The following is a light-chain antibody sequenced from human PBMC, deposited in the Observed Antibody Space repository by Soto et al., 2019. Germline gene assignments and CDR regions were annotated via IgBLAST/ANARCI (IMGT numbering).Light chain of an antibody. CDR3: QQRSNWPPK. J-gene: IGKJ1*01. Sequence: EILFTPSPPPLSFSPGGRATLSRRASQNVSSYLAWYQQKPGQAPRLLIYDASNRATGIPARFSGSGSGTDFTLTISSLEPEDFAVYYCQQRSNWPPKFGQGTKV. CDR2: DAS. V-gene: IGKV3-11*01. CDR1: QNVSSY.